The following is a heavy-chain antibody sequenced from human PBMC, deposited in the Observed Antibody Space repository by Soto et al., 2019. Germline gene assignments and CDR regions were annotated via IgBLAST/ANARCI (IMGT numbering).Heavy chain of an antibody. Sequence: GGSLRLSCAASGFTFSSYAMNWVRQTQEKGLEWVSSISSTSSYTHYSDSVKGRFTISRDNANNSLILQMTSLRAEDTATYYFARDLALAGNYWGQGVLVTVSS. J-gene: IGHJ4*02. V-gene: IGHV3-21*01. CDR2: ISSTSSYT. CDR1: GFTFSSYA. D-gene: IGHD6-19*01. CDR3: ARDLALAGNY.